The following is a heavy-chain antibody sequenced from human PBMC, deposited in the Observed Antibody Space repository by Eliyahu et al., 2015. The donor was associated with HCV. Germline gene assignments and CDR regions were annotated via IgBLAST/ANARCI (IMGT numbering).Heavy chain of an antibody. CDR3: ARDHRDSWAFFDS. Sequence: EVXLVESGGGLVQPGXSLRXSCAASGFXFSDHYMDWXRQGPGKGLEWVGRIRVKANSYTTEYATSVKGRFTISRDDPKNSLYLQMNSLKTEDTAVYYCARDHRDSWAFFDSWGQGILVTVSS. CDR2: IRVKANSYTT. D-gene: IGHD2-21*01. J-gene: IGHJ4*02. CDR1: GFXFSDHY. V-gene: IGHV3-72*01.